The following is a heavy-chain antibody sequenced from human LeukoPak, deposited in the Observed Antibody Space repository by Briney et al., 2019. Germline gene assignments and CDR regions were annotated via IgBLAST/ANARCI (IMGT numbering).Heavy chain of an antibody. CDR3: AEDYGGSFPMGAFDI. D-gene: IGHD1-26*01. J-gene: IGHJ3*02. CDR1: GFTFSSYA. CDR2: ISGSGGST. V-gene: IGHV3-23*01. Sequence: GGSLRLSCAASGFTFSSYAMSWVRQAPGKGLEWVSAISGSGGSTYYADSVKGRFTISRDNSKNTLYLQMNSLRAEDTAIYYCAEDYGGSFPMGAFDIWGQGTMVTVSS.